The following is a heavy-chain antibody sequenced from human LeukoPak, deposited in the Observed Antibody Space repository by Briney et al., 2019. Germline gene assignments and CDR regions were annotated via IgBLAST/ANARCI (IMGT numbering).Heavy chain of an antibody. Sequence: GGSLRLSCAASGFTFSSYGMHWVRQAPGKGLEWVAFISYDGTNKYYADPVKGRFTISRDNSKNTLYLQMNSLRAEDTAVYYCAKRFVSGWYYFDYWGQGTLVTVSS. CDR3: AKRFVSGWYYFDY. V-gene: IGHV3-30*18. J-gene: IGHJ4*02. CDR2: ISYDGTNK. CDR1: GFTFSSYG. D-gene: IGHD6-19*01.